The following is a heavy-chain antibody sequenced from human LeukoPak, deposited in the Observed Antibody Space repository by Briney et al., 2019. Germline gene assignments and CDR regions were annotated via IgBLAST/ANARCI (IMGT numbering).Heavy chain of an antibody. CDR1: GGSISSYY. J-gene: IGHJ4*02. Sequence: SETLSLTCTVSGGSISSYYWSWIRQPPGKGLEWIGYIYYSGSTNYNPSLKSRVTISVVTSKNQFSLKLSSVTAADTAVYYCARRSWFGDYDYRGQGTLVTVSS. CDR2: IYYSGST. CDR3: ARRSWFGDYDY. V-gene: IGHV4-59*08. D-gene: IGHD3-10*01.